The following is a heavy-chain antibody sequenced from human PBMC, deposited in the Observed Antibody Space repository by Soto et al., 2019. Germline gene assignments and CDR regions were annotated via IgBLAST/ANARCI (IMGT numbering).Heavy chain of an antibody. CDR3: ARPSSGWQNWFDP. D-gene: IGHD6-19*01. J-gene: IGHJ5*02. CDR1: GFTFGASA. Sequence: PGGSLRLSCAASGFTFGASALQWVRQAPGKGLEWVSVIFSDGNTYYADSVKGRFTISRDNSKDTVYFQMSSLRDEDTAVYYCARPSSGWQNWFDPWGQGILVTVSS. V-gene: IGHV3-66*04. CDR2: IFSDGNT.